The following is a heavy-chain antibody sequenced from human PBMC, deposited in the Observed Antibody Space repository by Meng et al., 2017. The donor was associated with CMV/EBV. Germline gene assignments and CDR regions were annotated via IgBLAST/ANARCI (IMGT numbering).Heavy chain of an antibody. Sequence: SETLSLTCAVYGGSFSGYYWSWIRQPPGKGLEWIGEINHSGSTNYNPSLKSRVTISVDTSKNQFSLKLSSVTAAYTAVYYCARVTMVRGGYNYYYYYGMDVWGQGTTVTVSS. J-gene: IGHJ6*02. CDR3: ARVTMVRGGYNYYYYYGMDV. CDR2: INHSGST. D-gene: IGHD3-10*01. V-gene: IGHV4-34*01. CDR1: GGSFSGYY.